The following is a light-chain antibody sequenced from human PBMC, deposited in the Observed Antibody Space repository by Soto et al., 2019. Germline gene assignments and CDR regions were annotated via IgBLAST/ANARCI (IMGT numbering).Light chain of an antibody. CDR2: GAS. V-gene: IGKV3-20*01. Sequence: EIVLPQSPGTLSLSPGARAPLSCRASQSVSSGHLAWYQQKPGQAPRLLIYGASSRATGIPDRFSGSGSGTDFTLTISRLEPEEYAVYYCQQYGSSPGTVGQGTKVDIK. CDR3: QQYGSSPGT. CDR1: QSVSSGH. J-gene: IGKJ1*01.